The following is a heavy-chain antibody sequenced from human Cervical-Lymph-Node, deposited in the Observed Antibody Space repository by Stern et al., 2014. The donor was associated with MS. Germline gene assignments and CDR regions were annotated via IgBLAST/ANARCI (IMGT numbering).Heavy chain of an antibody. Sequence: EQLVESGPEVKKPGSSLKVSCRASGGTFTNAAINWVRQAPGQGLEWMGGIIPIFVRANYAQKFQGRVTIIADKSANTTYMELSSLTYEDTAVYYCARDLNDWGQGTQVTVSS. CDR1: GGTFTNAA. CDR2: IIPIFVRA. V-gene: IGHV1-69*06. CDR3: ARDLND. J-gene: IGHJ4*02.